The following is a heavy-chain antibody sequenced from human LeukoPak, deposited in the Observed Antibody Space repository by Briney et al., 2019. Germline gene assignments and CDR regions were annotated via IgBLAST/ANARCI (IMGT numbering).Heavy chain of an antibody. CDR2: IKSKTDGGTT. Sequence: GGSLRLSCAASGFTFSNAWMSWVRQAPGKGLEWVDRIKSKTDGGTTDYAAPVKGRFTISRDDSKNTLYLQMNSLKTEDTAVYYCTTDLLYCSSTSCRVDYWGQGTLVTVSS. D-gene: IGHD2-2*01. CDR3: TTDLLYCSSTSCRVDY. CDR1: GFTFSNAW. V-gene: IGHV3-15*01. J-gene: IGHJ4*02.